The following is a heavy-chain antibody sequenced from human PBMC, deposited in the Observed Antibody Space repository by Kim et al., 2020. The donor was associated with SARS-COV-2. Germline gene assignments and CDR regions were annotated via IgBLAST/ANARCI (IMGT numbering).Heavy chain of an antibody. D-gene: IGHD3-10*01. V-gene: IGHV3-30*03. CDR2: ISYDRNNT. CDR3: ARDAVRYDGSGRYCGY. CDR1: GFNFSSYG. Sequence: GGSLRLSCAASGFNFSSYGMNWVRQAPGRGLEWVAVISYDRNNTYYADSVKGRYTISRDNSKNTLYLQMSSLRPEDTAVYYCARDAVRYDGSGRYCGYWGRGT. J-gene: IGHJ4*02.